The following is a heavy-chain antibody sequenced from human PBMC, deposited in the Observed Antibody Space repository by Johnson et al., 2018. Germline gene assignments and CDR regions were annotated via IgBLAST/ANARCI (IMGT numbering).Heavy chain of an antibody. Sequence: VQLVESGGGLVQPGGSLRLSCAASGFTLNNYWMHWVRQVPGKGLVWVSLIHSGGRGKNYAASLKGRFTISRDNSQNTLYLQMTSLRAEDTAVYYSGRDGHGNYPFDYWGQGSLVTVSS. CDR2: IHSGGRGK. CDR3: GRDGHGNYPFDY. CDR1: GFTLNNYW. D-gene: IGHD1-7*01. J-gene: IGHJ4*02. V-gene: IGHV3-74*01.